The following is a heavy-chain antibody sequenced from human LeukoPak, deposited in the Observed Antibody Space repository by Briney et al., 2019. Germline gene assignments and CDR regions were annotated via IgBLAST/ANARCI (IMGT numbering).Heavy chain of an antibody. D-gene: IGHD3-10*01. CDR1: GGSISSHY. Sequence: SETLSLTCTVSGGSISSHYWSWIRQPPGKGLEWIGYIYYSGSAHYNPSLKSRVTISVDKSKNQFSLKLSSVTAADTAVYYCAVGGVYLRGGAEAFDIWGQGTMVTVSS. J-gene: IGHJ3*02. CDR2: IYYSGSA. CDR3: AVGGVYLRGGAEAFDI. V-gene: IGHV4-59*11.